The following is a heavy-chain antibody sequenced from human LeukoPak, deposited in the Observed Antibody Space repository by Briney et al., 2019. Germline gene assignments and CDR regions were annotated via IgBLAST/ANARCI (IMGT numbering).Heavy chain of an antibody. J-gene: IGHJ5*02. V-gene: IGHV3-21*01. CDR2: ISSSSSYI. D-gene: IGHD1-26*01. CDR1: GFTFSSYS. CDR3: ARSGIVGATRWFDP. Sequence: PGGSLRLSCAASGFTFSSYSMNWVRQAPGKGLEWVSSISSSSSYIYYADSVKGRFTISRDNAKNSLYLQMNSLRAEDTAVYYCARSGIVGATRWFDPWGQGTLVTVSS.